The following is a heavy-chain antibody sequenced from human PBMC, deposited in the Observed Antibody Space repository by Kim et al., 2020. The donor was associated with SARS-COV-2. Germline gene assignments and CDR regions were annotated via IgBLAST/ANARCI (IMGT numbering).Heavy chain of an antibody. CDR2: IYPGDSDT. CDR1: GYSFTSYW. Sequence: GESLKISCKGSGYSFTSYWIGWVRQMPGKGLEWMGIIYPGDSDTRYSPSFQGQVTISADKSISTAYLQWSSLKASDTAMYYCALYRRFGELLADYYYGMDVWGQGTTVTVSS. D-gene: IGHD3-10*01. J-gene: IGHJ6*02. V-gene: IGHV5-51*01. CDR3: ALYRRFGELLADYYYGMDV.